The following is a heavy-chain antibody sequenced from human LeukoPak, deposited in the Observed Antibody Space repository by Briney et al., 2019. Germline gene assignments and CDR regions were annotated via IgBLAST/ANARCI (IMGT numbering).Heavy chain of an antibody. CDR1: GYTFTSYD. J-gene: IGHJ6*03. Sequence: ASVKVSCKASGYTFTSYDINWVRQATGQGLEWMGWMNPNSGNTGYAQKFQGRVTITRNTSISTAYMELSSLRSEDTAVYYCARGRLEEWLLEGGLFNYYYYYMDVWGKGTTVTVSS. D-gene: IGHD3-3*01. CDR2: MNPNSGNT. CDR3: ARGRLEEWLLEGGLFNYYYYYMDV. V-gene: IGHV1-8*03.